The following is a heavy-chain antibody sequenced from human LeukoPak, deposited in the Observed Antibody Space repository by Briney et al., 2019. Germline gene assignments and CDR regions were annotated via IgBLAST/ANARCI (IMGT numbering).Heavy chain of an antibody. CDR2: IYHSGST. J-gene: IGHJ4*02. Sequence: PSETLSLTCTVSGYSISSGYYWGWIRQPPGKGLQWIGNIYHSGSTYYNPSLKSRVTILVDTSKNQFSLKVTSVTAADTALYYCARMGYRGTLDYWGQGTLVTVSS. D-gene: IGHD5-18*01. CDR1: GYSISSGYY. V-gene: IGHV4-38-2*02. CDR3: ARMGYRGTLDY.